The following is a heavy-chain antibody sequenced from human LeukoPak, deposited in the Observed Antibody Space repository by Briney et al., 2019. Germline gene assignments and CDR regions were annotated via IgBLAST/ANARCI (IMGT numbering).Heavy chain of an antibody. Sequence: PSETLSLTCTVSGGSISSCYWSWIRQPAGKVLEWIGRIYTSGSTNYNPSLKSRVTMSVDTSRNQFSLKLSSVTAADTAVYYCARDRQELPPSYYYHYMDVWGKGTTVTVSS. V-gene: IGHV4-4*07. CDR2: IYTSGST. D-gene: IGHD1-26*01. CDR3: ARDRQELPPSYYYHYMDV. J-gene: IGHJ6*03. CDR1: GGSISSCY.